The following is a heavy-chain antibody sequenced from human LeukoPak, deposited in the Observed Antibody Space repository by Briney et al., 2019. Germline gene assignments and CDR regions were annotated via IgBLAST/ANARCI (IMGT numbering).Heavy chain of an antibody. CDR2: IYSGGST. J-gene: IGHJ3*02. V-gene: IGHV3-53*01. Sequence: PGGSLRLSCAASGFTVSSNYMSWVRQAPGKGLEWVSVIYSGGSTYYADSVKGRFTISRDNSKNTLYLQMNSLRAEDTAVYYCARALGSRGGRDAFDIWGQGTMVTVSS. CDR3: ARALGSRGGRDAFDI. CDR1: GFTVSSNY. D-gene: IGHD6-13*01.